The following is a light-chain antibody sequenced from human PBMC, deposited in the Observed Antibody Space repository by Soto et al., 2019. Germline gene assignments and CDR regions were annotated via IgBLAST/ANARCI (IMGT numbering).Light chain of an antibody. CDR2: EVR. J-gene: IGLJ1*01. CDR1: SSDVGAYNY. CDR3: SSYRSSSTFV. Sequence: QSVLTQPASVSGSPGQSITISCTGTSSDVGAYNYVSWNQQYPGKAPKVIIFEVRKRPSGVSNRFSGSKSGDTASLTISGLQAEDEADYYCSSYRSSSTFVFGTGTKLTVL. V-gene: IGLV2-14*01.